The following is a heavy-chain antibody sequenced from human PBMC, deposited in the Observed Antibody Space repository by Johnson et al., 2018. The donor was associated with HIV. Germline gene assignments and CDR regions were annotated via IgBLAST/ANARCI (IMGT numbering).Heavy chain of an antibody. Sequence: VQLVESGGGVVRPGGSLRLSCAASGFTFDDYGMSWVRQAPGKGLEWVSGINWNGGSTGYADSVKGRFTISRDNAKNCLYLQINSLRAEETALYYSARDWFMFQGADAFDIWGQGTMVTVSS. D-gene: IGHD3-10*01. V-gene: IGHV3-20*04. CDR1: GFTFDDYG. CDR3: ARDWFMFQGADAFDI. CDR2: INWNGGST. J-gene: IGHJ3*02.